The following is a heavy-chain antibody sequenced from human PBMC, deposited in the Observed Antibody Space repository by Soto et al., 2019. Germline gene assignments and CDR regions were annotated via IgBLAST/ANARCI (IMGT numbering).Heavy chain of an antibody. CDR1: GGSISSSSYY. CDR3: ATLRFLEWLLNYYGMDV. Sequence: QLQLQESGPGLVKPSETLSLTCTVSGGSISSSSYYWGWIRQPPGKGLEWIGSIYYSGSTYYNPSLKRRVTISVDTSKNQCSLKLSSVTAADTAVYYCATLRFLEWLLNYYGMDVWGQGTTVTVSS. J-gene: IGHJ6*02. CDR2: IYYSGST. V-gene: IGHV4-39*01. D-gene: IGHD3-3*01.